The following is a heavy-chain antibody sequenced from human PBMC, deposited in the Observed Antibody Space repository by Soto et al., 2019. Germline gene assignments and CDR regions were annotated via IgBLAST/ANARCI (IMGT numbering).Heavy chain of an antibody. D-gene: IGHD3-22*01. CDR2: ISYDGSNK. CDR3: ARDSWRDYYDSSGSPKYYFDY. CDR1: GFTFSSYA. J-gene: IGHJ4*02. V-gene: IGHV3-30-3*01. Sequence: PGGSLRLSCAAYGFTFSSYAMHWVRQAPGKGLEWVAVISYDGSNKYYADSVKGRFTISRDNSKNTLYLQMNSLRAEDTAVYYCARDSWRDYYDSSGSPKYYFDYWGQGTLVTVSS.